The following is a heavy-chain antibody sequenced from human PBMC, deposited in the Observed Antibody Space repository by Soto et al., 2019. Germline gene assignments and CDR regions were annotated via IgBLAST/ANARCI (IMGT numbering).Heavy chain of an antibody. CDR3: SRATSDTAMDNYYYYGMDV. CDR2: VNPNSGNS. V-gene: IGHV1-8*01. J-gene: IGHJ6*02. Sequence: QVQLVQSGAEVKKPGASVKVSCKASGYTFTSYDINWVRQATGQGLEWMGWVNPNSGNSGYAQKSQGRVTMTRNTSIRTAYMELSSLRSEDTAVYYCSRATSDTAMDNYYYYGMDVWGQGTTVTVSS. CDR1: GYTFTSYD. D-gene: IGHD5-18*01.